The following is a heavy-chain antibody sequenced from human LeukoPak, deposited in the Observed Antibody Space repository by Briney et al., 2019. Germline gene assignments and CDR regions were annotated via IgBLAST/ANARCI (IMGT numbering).Heavy chain of an antibody. CDR2: ISAYNGNT. V-gene: IGHV1-18*01. J-gene: IGHJ4*02. CDR1: GYTFNSYG. D-gene: IGHD3-3*01. CDR3: ARDLRPPITIFGVVTPGSHFDY. Sequence: ASVKVSCKASGYTFNSYGISWVRQAPGQGLEWMGWISAYNGNTHYAQKVQGRVTMTTDTSTSTAYMELRSLRSDDTAVYYCARDLRPPITIFGVVTPGSHFDYWGQGTLVTVSS.